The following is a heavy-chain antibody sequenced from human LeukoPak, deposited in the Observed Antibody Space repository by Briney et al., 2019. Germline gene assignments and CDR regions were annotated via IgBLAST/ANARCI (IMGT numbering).Heavy chain of an antibody. D-gene: IGHD3-10*01. CDR1: GYTFTSHG. CDR3: ARVLKVRGVLEGYFDY. CDR2: ISAYNGNT. V-gene: IGHV1-18*01. Sequence: ASVKVSCKASGYTFTSHGISWVRQAPGQGLEWMGWISAYNGNTNYAQKLQGRVTMTTDTSTSTAYMELRSPRSDDTAVYYCARVLKVRGVLEGYFDYWGQGTLVTVSS. J-gene: IGHJ4*02.